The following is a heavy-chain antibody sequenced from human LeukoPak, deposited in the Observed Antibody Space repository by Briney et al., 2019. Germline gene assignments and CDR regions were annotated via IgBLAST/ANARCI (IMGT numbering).Heavy chain of an antibody. V-gene: IGHV3-23*01. Sequence: PGGSLRLSCAASGFTFSSYAMSWVRQAPGKGLEWVSAISGSGGSTYYADSVKGRFTISRDNSKNTLYLQMNSLRAEDTAVYYCAKDPGGLWLLKTVNYHFDYWGQGTLVTVSS. D-gene: IGHD5-18*01. J-gene: IGHJ4*02. CDR2: ISGSGGST. CDR3: AKDPGGLWLLKTVNYHFDY. CDR1: GFTFSSYA.